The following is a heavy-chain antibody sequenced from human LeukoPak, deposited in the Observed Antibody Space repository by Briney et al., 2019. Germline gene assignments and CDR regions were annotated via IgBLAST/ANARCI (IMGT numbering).Heavy chain of an antibody. Sequence: PSETLSLTCTVSGGSISSYYWSWIRQPPGKGLEWIGYIYYSGSTNYNPSLKSRVTISVDTSKNQFSLKLSSVTAADTAVYYCARMAEEGTSWLDPWGQGTQVTVSS. D-gene: IGHD5-24*01. CDR3: ARMAEEGTSWLDP. CDR2: IYYSGST. CDR1: GGSISSYY. V-gene: IGHV4-59*01. J-gene: IGHJ5*02.